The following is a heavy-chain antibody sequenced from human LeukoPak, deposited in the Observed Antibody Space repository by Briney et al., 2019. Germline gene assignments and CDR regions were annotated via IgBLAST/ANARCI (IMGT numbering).Heavy chain of an antibody. Sequence: PSETLSLTCTFSGGSINSHYWSWIRQPPGKGLEWIGYVFYPGSTNYNPSLKSRVTMSLDTSRDQFSLRLTSVTAADTAIYYCASRPADSTWYGVFDYWSQGTLVTVSS. CDR3: ASRPADSTWYGVFDY. J-gene: IGHJ4*02. V-gene: IGHV4-59*11. CDR1: GGSINSHY. D-gene: IGHD6-13*01. CDR2: VFYPGST.